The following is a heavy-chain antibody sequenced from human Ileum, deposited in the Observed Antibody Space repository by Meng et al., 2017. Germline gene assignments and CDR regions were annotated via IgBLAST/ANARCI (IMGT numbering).Heavy chain of an antibody. D-gene: IGHD4-17*01. CDR3: ARRDYGDYGYWYFDL. Sequence: GESLKISCKGSGYSFTNFWIGWARQMPGKGLEWMGIIYPGDSDTRYSPSFQGQVTISADKSINTAYLQWSSLKASDTAMYYCARRDYGDYGYWYFDLWGRGTLVTVSS. CDR2: IYPGDSDT. J-gene: IGHJ2*01. V-gene: IGHV5-51*01. CDR1: GYSFTNFW.